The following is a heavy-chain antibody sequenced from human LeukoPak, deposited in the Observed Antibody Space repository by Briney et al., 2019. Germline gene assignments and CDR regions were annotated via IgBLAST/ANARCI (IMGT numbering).Heavy chain of an antibody. Sequence: SVKVSCKASGGTFSSYAISWVRQAPGQGLEWMGRIIPILGIANYAQKFQGRVTITADKSTSTAYMELRSLRSDDTAVYYCARDDQGSSSLFDCWGQGTLVTVSS. D-gene: IGHD6-6*01. CDR3: ARDDQGSSSLFDC. J-gene: IGHJ4*02. V-gene: IGHV1-69*04. CDR1: GGTFSSYA. CDR2: IIPILGIA.